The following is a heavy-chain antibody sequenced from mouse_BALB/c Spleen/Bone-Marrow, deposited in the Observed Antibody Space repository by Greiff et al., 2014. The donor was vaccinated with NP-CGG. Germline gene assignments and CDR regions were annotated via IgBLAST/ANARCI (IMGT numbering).Heavy chain of an antibody. CDR1: GYTFSSYW. V-gene: IGHV1-9*01. Sequence: VQLQQSGAELMKPGASVKISCKAPGYTFSSYWIEWVKQRPGHGLEWIGEILPGSGNTNYNEKFKGKATFTADTSSNTAYMQLSSLTSEDSAVYYCARENDYWYFDVWGAGTTVTVSS. J-gene: IGHJ1*01. D-gene: IGHD2-3*01. CDR3: ARENDYWYFDV. CDR2: ILPGSGNT.